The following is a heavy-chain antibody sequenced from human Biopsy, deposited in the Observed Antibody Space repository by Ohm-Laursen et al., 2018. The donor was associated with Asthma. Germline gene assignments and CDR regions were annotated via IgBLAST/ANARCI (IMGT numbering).Heavy chain of an antibody. V-gene: IGHV4-59*01. Sequence: TFSLTCAFSGGSINSDYWSWIRQPPGKGLEWIGLSSYSGFRKYNPSLKSRATISVDTSKNQLSLNLTSVIAADTAVYYCARDQGDSKFDYWGQGILVTVSS. CDR2: SSYSGFR. D-gene: IGHD3-16*01. J-gene: IGHJ4*02. CDR3: ARDQGDSKFDY. CDR1: GGSINSDY.